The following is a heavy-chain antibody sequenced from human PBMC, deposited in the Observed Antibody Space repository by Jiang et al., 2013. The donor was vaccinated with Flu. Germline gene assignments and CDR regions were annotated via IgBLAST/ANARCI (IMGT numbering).Heavy chain of an antibody. D-gene: IGHD6-13*01. Sequence: GSGLVKPSETLSLTCTVSGGSISSYYWSWIRQPPGKGLEWIGYIYYGGSTNYNPSLKSRVTISVDTSKNQFSLKLSSVTAADTAVYYCARADYSSSYELDVVGPRDHG. CDR2: IYYGGST. V-gene: IGHV4-59*01. CDR1: GGSISSYY. J-gene: IGHJ6*02. CDR3: ARADYSSSYELDV.